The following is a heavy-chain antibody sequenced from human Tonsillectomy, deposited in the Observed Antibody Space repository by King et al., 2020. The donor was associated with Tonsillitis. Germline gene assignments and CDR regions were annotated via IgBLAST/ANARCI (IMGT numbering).Heavy chain of an antibody. V-gene: IGHV4-31*03. J-gene: IGHJ2*01. Sequence: PLQESGPGLVKPSQTLSLTCTVSGGSISSGGYYWSWIRQHPGKGLEWIGYIYYSGSTYYNPSLKSRVTISVDTSKNQFSLKLSSVTAADTAVYYCARAEVVLWYFDLWGRGTLVTVSS. CDR3: ARAEVVLWYFDL. CDR2: IYYSGST. CDR1: GGSISSGGYY. D-gene: IGHD2-15*01.